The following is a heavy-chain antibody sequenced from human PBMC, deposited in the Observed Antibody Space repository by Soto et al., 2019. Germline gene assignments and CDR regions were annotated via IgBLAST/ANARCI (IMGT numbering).Heavy chain of an antibody. V-gene: IGHV4-39*01. D-gene: IGHD2-21*01. CDR2: VYYSGGT. CDR3: VRVVEVATRRTGFFS. J-gene: IGHJ5*02. Sequence: SETLSLTCDVSGGSIDNSHSFRRWVRQPPGRGLEFLGSVYYSGGTYYNPSLKSRVTVSVASSKNQVSLRGRSVTVAESAMYYCVRVVEVATRRTGFFSCGQGSVVT. CDR1: GGSIDNSHSF.